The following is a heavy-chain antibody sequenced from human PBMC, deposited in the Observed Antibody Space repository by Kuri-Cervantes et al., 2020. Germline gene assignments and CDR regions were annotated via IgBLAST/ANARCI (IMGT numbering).Heavy chain of an antibody. CDR2: ISGSGGSS. D-gene: IGHD2-8*01. J-gene: IGHJ6*02. V-gene: IGHV3-23*01. CDR3: ARYCTNGVCQLEYYYGMDV. CDR1: GFTFSSYS. Sequence: GESLKSSCAASGFTFSSYSTNWVRQAPGKGLEWVSAISGSGGSSYYADSVKGRFTISRDNSKNTLYLQMNSLRAEETAVYYCARYCTNGVCQLEYYYGMDVWGQGTTVTVSS.